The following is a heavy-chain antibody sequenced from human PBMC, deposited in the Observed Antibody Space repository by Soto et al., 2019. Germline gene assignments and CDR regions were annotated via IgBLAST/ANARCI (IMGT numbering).Heavy chain of an antibody. J-gene: IGHJ3*02. CDR1: GFTFSSYS. CDR3: ARDFQVGTAMVRAFDI. D-gene: IGHD5-18*01. V-gene: IGHV3-48*04. Sequence: GGSLRLSCADSGFTFSSYSMNWVRQAPGKGLEWVSYISSSSSTIYYADSVKGRVTISRENAKNSLYLQMNSLRAEDTAVYYCARDFQVGTAMVRAFDIWGQGTLVTVSS. CDR2: ISSSSSTI.